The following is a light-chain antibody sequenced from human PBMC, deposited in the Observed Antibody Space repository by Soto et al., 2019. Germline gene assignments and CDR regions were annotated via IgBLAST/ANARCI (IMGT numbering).Light chain of an antibody. J-gene: IGKJ1*01. V-gene: IGKV3-20*01. Sequence: EIVLTQSPGTLSLSPGERATLSCRASQSVSSSYLAWYQQKPGQAPRLLIYGASSRATGISDGFSGSGSGTDFTLTISRLEPEDFAVYYCQQYGSSSWTFGQGTKVEIK. CDR2: GAS. CDR1: QSVSSSY. CDR3: QQYGSSSWT.